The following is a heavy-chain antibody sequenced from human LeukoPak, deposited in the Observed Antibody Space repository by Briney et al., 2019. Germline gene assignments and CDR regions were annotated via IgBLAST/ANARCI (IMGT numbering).Heavy chain of an antibody. CDR2: ISSNGGST. J-gene: IGHJ4*02. Sequence: GGSLRLSCAASGFTFSSYAMHWVRQAPGKGLEYVSAISSNGGSTYYANSVKGRLTISRDNSKNTLYLQMGSLRAEDMAVYYCARDAEYYGTFDYWGQGTLVTVSS. V-gene: IGHV3-64*01. CDR3: ARDAEYYGTFDY. D-gene: IGHD3-10*01. CDR1: GFTFSSYA.